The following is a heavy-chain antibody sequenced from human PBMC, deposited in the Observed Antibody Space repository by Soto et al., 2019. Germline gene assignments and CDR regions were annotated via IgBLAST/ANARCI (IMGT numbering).Heavy chain of an antibody. D-gene: IGHD3-10*01. J-gene: IGHJ4*02. V-gene: IGHV3-7*05. Sequence: EVQLVESGGGLVQPGGSLRLSCVASGFSFSSYWMSWVRQAPGKGLEWVANINQDGSQEYYVGSVQGRFTISRDNAKNSLYLHMNSLRDEDTAVYYCAKAPRGSGRDYYFDYWGQGTLITVSS. CDR1: GFSFSSYW. CDR3: AKAPRGSGRDYYFDY. CDR2: INQDGSQE.